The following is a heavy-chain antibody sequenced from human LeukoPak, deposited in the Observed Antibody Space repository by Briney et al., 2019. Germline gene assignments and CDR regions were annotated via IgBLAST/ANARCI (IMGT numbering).Heavy chain of an antibody. CDR1: GYTFTGYY. CDR3: ARGIALGDLYNCFAP. Sequence: ASVKVSCKVSGYTFTGYYMQWVRQAPGQELEWMEWMNPNSGNTGYAQKFQGGVTMTRNTSISTAYMELSSLRSEDTAVYYCARGIALGDLYNCFAPWGQRTLVTVSS. CDR2: MNPNSGNT. J-gene: IGHJ5*02. V-gene: IGHV1-8*02. D-gene: IGHD6-19*01.